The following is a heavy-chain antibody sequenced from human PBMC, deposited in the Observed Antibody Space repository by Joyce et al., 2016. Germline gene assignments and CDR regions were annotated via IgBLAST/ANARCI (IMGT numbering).Heavy chain of an antibody. CDR3: TKGYYTIDS. V-gene: IGHV3-30*18. Sequence: QVQLVESGGGVVQPGRSLRLSCAVSGFTFSSSGMHWVRQAPGKGPEWVAIISYDGNDKYYADSVRGRFTISSDNSKNTLHLQMDSLRPEDTAMYYCTKGYYTIDSWGQGTLVTVSS. CDR1: GFTFSSSG. J-gene: IGHJ4*02. CDR2: ISYDGNDK. D-gene: IGHD3-3*01.